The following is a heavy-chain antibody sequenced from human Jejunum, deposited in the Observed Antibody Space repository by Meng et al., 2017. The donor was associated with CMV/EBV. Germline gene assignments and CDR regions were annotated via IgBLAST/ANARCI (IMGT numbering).Heavy chain of an antibody. CDR1: GYTFSGYY. CDR3: ARGVRVGTSREFYFDF. Sequence: QVQLVQSGAEVKKPGASVKVSCKASGYTFSGYYIQWVRQAPGQGLEWMGWINPKSDRTKYAQKFQGRVTMNRDTSTSTAYMEVSRLRSDDTAVYYCARGVRVGTSREFYFDFWGQGTLVTVVS. V-gene: IGHV1-2*02. CDR2: INPKSDRT. J-gene: IGHJ4*02. D-gene: IGHD1-26*01.